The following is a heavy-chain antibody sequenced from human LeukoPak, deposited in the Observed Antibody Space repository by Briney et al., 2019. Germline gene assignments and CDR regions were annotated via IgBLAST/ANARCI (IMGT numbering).Heavy chain of an antibody. CDR2: MYSGGDT. J-gene: IGHJ5*02. V-gene: IGHV3-53*01. CDR3: ARDAPQVPAAGVLAS. CDR1: GFTVSDNY. D-gene: IGHD6-13*01. Sequence: GGSLRLSCAASGFTVSDNYMSWVRQAPGKGLEWVSVMYSGGDTYYADSVKGRFTFSRGILKNTLYLQMNGLRTEDTAMYYCARDAPQVPAAGVLASWGQGTLVTVSS.